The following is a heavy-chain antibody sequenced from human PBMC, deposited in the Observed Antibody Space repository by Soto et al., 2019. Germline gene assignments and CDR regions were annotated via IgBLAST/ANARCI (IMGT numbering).Heavy chain of an antibody. Sequence: GGTLRLSCTASGFTFSSYAMSWVRQAPGKGLEWVSAFSGSGDSTYYADSVKGRFTISRDNSKKTLYLHMNSLRDEDTAVYYCAKDAGELPVVTIGVFVYWGQGTLVTVSS. J-gene: IGHJ4*02. CDR3: AKDAGELPVVTIGVFVY. V-gene: IGHV3-23*01. CDR1: GFTFSSYA. D-gene: IGHD3-3*01. CDR2: FSGSGDST.